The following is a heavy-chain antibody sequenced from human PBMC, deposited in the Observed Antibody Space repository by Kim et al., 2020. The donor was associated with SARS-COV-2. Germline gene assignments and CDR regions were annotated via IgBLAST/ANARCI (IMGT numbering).Heavy chain of an antibody. J-gene: IGHJ3*01. D-gene: IGHD3-22*01. CDR3: ARDSYYYDSSGRGAFDV. Sequence: VRGRFTIARDEAKNSLYLQMNSRRAEDTAVYYCARDSYYYDSSGRGAFDVWGQGTMVTVSS. V-gene: IGHV3-11*04.